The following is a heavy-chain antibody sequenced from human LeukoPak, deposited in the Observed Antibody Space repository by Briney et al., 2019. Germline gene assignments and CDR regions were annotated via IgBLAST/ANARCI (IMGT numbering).Heavy chain of an antibody. CDR3: ARTMIVVAITYYYGMDV. CDR2: INILSNYI. J-gene: IGHJ6*02. Sequence: PGGSLRLSCAASGFTFSSYSMNWVRQAPGKGLEWVSSINILSNYIYYADSVKGRFTISRDNAKNSLYLQMNSLRDEDTAVYYCARTMIVVAITYYYGMDVWGQGTTVTVSS. D-gene: IGHD3-22*01. V-gene: IGHV3-21*01. CDR1: GFTFSSYS.